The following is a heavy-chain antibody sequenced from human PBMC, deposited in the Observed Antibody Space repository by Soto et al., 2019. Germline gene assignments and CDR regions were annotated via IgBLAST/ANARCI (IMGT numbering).Heavy chain of an antibody. D-gene: IGHD2-2*01. V-gene: IGHV3-21*01. CDR2: ISSTSSYI. J-gene: IGHJ4*02. CDR3: ARAGYQIGGFDY. Sequence: GGSLRLSCAASGFTFSSYSINWVRQAPGKGLEWVSSISSTSSYIYYAGSVKGRFTISRDNAKNSLYLQMNRLKAEDTAVYYCARAGYQIGGFDYWGQGTLVTVCS. CDR1: GFTFSSYS.